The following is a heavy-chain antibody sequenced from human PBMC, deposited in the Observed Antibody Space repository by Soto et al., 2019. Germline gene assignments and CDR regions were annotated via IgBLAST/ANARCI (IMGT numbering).Heavy chain of an antibody. J-gene: IGHJ4*02. CDR1: GGSVSSTNW. D-gene: IGHD6-19*01. CDR2: IYHSGST. CDR3: ARDRAVSARGSFDY. V-gene: IGHV4-4*02. Sequence: QVPLQESGPGLLEPSGTLSLTCAVSGGSVSSTNWWSWVRQPPGKGLEWIGEIYHSGSTYYNPSLKSRVTISVDKSKNQFSLRLSSVTAADTAVYFCARDRAVSARGSFDYWGQGTLVTVSS.